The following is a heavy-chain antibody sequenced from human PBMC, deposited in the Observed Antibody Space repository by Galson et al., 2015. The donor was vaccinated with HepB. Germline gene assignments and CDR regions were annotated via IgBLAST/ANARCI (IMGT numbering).Heavy chain of an antibody. CDR1: GFTFRSYS. CDR3: ARGEAYSNSWYSDFDY. D-gene: IGHD6-13*01. J-gene: IGHJ4*02. V-gene: IGHV3-21*01. Sequence: SLRLSCAASGFTFRSYSMHWVRQAPGKGLEWVSSISSGSTYIYYADSVKGRFTISRDNPKNSLCLQMNSLRAEDTAVYYCARGEAYSNSWYSDFDYWGQGTLVTVSS. CDR2: ISSGSTYI.